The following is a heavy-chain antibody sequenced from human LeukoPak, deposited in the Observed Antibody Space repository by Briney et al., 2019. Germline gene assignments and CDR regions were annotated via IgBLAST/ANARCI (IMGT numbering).Heavy chain of an antibody. Sequence: PGGSLRLSCAASGFTFSSYGMHWVRQAPGKGLEWVAFIRYDGSNKYYADSVKGRFTISRDSSENTLYLQMNSLRAEDTAVYYCAQGRRYCSSSSCYIDSWGQGTLVTVSS. CDR1: GFTFSSYG. CDR3: AQGRRYCSSSSCYIDS. V-gene: IGHV3-30*02. CDR2: IRYDGSNK. J-gene: IGHJ4*02. D-gene: IGHD2-2*01.